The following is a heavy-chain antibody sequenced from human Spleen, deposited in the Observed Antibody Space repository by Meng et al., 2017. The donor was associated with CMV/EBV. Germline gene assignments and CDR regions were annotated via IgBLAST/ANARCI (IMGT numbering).Heavy chain of an antibody. Sequence: GESLKISCAASGFSFSGYTMSWVRQAPGKGLEWVSSVSGSATYTYYADSVKGRFTISRDNAKNSLSLQMNSLRAEDTAVYYCARDDKGGSGYDPSHYYAMDVWGQGTTVTVSS. CDR1: GFSFSGYT. CDR3: ARDDKGGSGYDPSHYYAMDV. D-gene: IGHD5-12*01. CDR2: VSGSATYT. J-gene: IGHJ6*02. V-gene: IGHV3-21*01.